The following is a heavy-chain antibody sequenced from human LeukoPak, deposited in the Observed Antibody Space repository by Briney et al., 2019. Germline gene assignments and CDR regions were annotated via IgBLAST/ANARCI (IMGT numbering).Heavy chain of an antibody. CDR1: GGSISSGGYS. D-gene: IGHD2-2*01. V-gene: IGHV4-30-2*01. Sequence: PSETLSLTCAVSGGSISSGGYSWSWIRQPPGKGLEWIGYIYHSGSTYYNPSLKSRVTISVATSKNQFSLKLSSVTAADTAVYSCARIYCSSTSCYGGFDYWGQGTLVTVSS. CDR2: IYHSGST. CDR3: ARIYCSSTSCYGGFDY. J-gene: IGHJ4*02.